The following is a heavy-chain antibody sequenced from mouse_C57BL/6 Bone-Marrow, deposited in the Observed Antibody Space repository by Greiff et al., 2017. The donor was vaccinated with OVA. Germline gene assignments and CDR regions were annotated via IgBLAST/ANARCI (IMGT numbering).Heavy chain of an antibody. CDR1: GYPFPSYW. D-gene: IGHD4-1*02. V-gene: IGHV1-64*01. CDR3: ATTGTDY. Sequence: QVQLQQPGAELVKPGASVKLSCKASGYPFPSYWMHWVEQRPGQGLEWNGMIHPNSGSTNYNEKFKSKATLTVDTSSSTAYMQLSSLTAEDSAVYDCATTGTDYWGQGTTLTVSS. J-gene: IGHJ2*01. CDR2: IHPNSGST.